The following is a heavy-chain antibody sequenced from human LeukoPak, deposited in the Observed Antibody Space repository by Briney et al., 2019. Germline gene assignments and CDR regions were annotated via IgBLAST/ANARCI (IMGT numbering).Heavy chain of an antibody. CDR3: ARGPVVAATRYYYYMDV. V-gene: IGHV3-7*01. CDR1: GFTFSSYW. D-gene: IGHD2-15*01. J-gene: IGHJ6*03. Sequence: GGSLRLSCAASGFTFSSYWMSWVRQAPGKGLEWVAHIKQDGSEKYYEDSVKGRFTISRDNAKNSLYPQMNSLRAEDTAVYYCARGPVVAATRYYYYMDVWGKGTTVTVSS. CDR2: IKQDGSEK.